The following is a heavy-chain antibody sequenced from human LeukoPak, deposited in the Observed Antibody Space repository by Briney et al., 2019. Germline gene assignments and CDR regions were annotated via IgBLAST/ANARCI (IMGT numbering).Heavy chain of an antibody. Sequence: PSETLSLTCTVSGGSLSSSSYYWGWVRQPPGKGLEWIGNIYYSGSTYSNPSLKSRLTISLDTSQRQFSLRLSSVTAADTALYYCMRGSYDVLTGYSTLGEYWGQGTLVTVSS. D-gene: IGHD3-9*01. CDR1: GGSLSSSSYY. CDR3: MRGSYDVLTGYSTLGEY. J-gene: IGHJ4*02. CDR2: IYYSGST. V-gene: IGHV4-39*01.